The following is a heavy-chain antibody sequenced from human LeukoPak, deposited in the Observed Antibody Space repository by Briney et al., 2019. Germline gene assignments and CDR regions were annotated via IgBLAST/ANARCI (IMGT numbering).Heavy chain of an antibody. V-gene: IGHV1-2*02. D-gene: IGHD5-24*01. J-gene: IGHJ4*01. CDR2: ITPSGGT. CDR1: GYTFTSYA. CDR3: ARDRYGDGLAHFDY. Sequence: ASVPVSRKASGYTFTSYAMHWVRQAPGQGLEWMGWITPSGGTNYPQKFQGRVAITRDTSITTAYMDLSRLTSDDTAVYYCARDRYGDGLAHFDYWG.